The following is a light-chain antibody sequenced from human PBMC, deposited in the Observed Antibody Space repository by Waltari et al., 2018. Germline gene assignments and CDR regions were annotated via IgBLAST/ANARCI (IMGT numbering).Light chain of an antibody. CDR1: SSDVGDYNY. V-gene: IGLV2-14*03. CDR3: SSYIDSSTLEL. J-gene: IGLJ2*01. Sequence: QSALTQPASVSGSPGQSITIYCTGTSSDVGDYNYVSWYQQHPGKAPKLMIYDVSNRPSGVSNRFSGSKSGNTASLTISGLQAEDEADYYCSSYIDSSTLELFGGGTSLTVL. CDR2: DVS.